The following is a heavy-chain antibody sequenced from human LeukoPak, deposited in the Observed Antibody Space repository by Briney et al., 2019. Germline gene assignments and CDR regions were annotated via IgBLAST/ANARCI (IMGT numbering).Heavy chain of an antibody. Sequence: GGSLRLSCGASGFMLNVYYMSWFRLAPGKGLEYVSGISNTGGRTYYADSMKGRFTISRDNSKNTVYLQMNSLRAEDTAVYYCAKDCCGTSLFDYWGQGTLVTVSS. CDR2: ISNTGGRT. D-gene: IGHD2-21*01. CDR3: AKDCCGTSLFDY. J-gene: IGHJ4*02. V-gene: IGHV3-23*01. CDR1: GFMLNVYY.